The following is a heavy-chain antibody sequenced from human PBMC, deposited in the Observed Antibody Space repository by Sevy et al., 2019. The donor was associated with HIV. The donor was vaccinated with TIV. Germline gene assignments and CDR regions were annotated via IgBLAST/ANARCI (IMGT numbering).Heavy chain of an antibody. V-gene: IGHV4-59*13. CDR2: IYSSGST. J-gene: IGHJ4*02. D-gene: IGHD2-2*03. CDR1: GGSISSYY. Sequence: SETLSLTCTVSGGSISSYYWSWIRQPPGKGLEWVGYIYSSGSTNYNPSLKCRVTISVDTSKNQFSLKMRSVTAADTAAYYCARMDLARYFFDSWGQGNLVTDSS. CDR3: ARMDLARYFFDS.